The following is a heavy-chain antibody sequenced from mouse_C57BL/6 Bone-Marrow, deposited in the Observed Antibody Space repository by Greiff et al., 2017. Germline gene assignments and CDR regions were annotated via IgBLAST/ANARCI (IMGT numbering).Heavy chain of an antibody. J-gene: IGHJ3*01. Sequence: QVQLQQPGAELVKPGASVKLSCKASGYTFTSYWMQWVKQRPGQGLEWIGEIDPSDGYTNYNQKFKGKATLTVDTSSSTAYMQLSSLRSEDSAVYYCARSGPAWFAYWGQGTLVTVSA. CDR1: GYTFTSYW. CDR2: IDPSDGYT. V-gene: IGHV1-50*01. CDR3: ARSGPAWFAY. D-gene: IGHD3-1*01.